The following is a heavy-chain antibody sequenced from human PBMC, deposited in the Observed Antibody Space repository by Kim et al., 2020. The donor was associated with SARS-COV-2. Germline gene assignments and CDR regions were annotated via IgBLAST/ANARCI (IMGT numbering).Heavy chain of an antibody. CDR1: GGSISSSSYY. V-gene: IGHV4-39*01. D-gene: IGHD6-13*01. Sequence: SETPSLTCTVSGGSISSSSYYWGWIRQPPGKGLEWIGSIYYSGSTYYNPSLKSRVTISVDTSKNQFSLKLSSVTAADTAVYYCARLHRSSWYVGAIDYWGQGTLVTVSS. CDR3: ARLHRSSWYVGAIDY. CDR2: IYYSGST. J-gene: IGHJ4*02.